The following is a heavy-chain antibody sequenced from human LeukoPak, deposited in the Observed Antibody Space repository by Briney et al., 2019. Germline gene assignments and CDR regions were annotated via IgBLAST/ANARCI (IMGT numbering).Heavy chain of an antibody. J-gene: IGHJ4*02. CDR1: GFTFSSYD. CDR2: ISGSGSST. CDR3: ARGSSGSYSPDY. Sequence: GGSLRLSCAASGFTFSSYDMSWVRQAPGKGLEWVSGISGSGSSTYYADSVKDRFTISRDNSKNTLYLQMNSLRAEDTAIYYCARGSSGSYSPDYWGQGTLVTVSS. D-gene: IGHD1-26*01. V-gene: IGHV3-23*01.